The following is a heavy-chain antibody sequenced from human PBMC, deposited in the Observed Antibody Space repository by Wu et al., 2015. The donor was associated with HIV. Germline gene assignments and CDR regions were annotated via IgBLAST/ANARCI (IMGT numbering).Heavy chain of an antibody. V-gene: IGHV1-2*02. CDR3: ARETRGYSYGQKEQYNWFDP. D-gene: IGHD5-18*01. J-gene: IGHJ5*02. CDR2: INPNSGGT. CDR1: GYTFTGYY. Sequence: QVQLVQSGAEVKKPGASVKVSCKASGYTFTGYYMHWVRQAPGQGLEWMGWINPNSGGTNYAQKFQGRVTMTRDTSISTAYMELSRLRSDDTAVYYCARETRGYSYGQKEQYNWFDPGAREPWSPSPQ.